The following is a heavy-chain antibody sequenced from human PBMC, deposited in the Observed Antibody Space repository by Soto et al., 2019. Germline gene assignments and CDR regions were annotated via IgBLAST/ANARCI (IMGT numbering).Heavy chain of an antibody. V-gene: IGHV4-34*01. D-gene: IGHD6-6*01. CDR2: INHSGST. CDR1: GGSFSGYY. CDR3: ARGGGIAARPFDY. J-gene: IGHJ4*02. Sequence: SETLSLTCAVYGGSFSGYYWSWIRQPPRKGLEWIGEINHSGSTNYNPSLKSRVTISVDTSKNQFSMKLSSVTAADTAVNYCARGGGIAARPFDYWGQGTLVTDSS.